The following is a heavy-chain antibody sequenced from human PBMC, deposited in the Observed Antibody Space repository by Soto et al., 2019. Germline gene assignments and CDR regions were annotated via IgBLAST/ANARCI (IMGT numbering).Heavy chain of an antibody. J-gene: IGHJ4*02. CDR1: GVSISSYY. Sequence: PSETLSLTCTVSGVSISSYYWIWIRQPPGKGLEWIGYIYYSGSTNYNPSLKSRVTISVDTSKNQFSLKLSSVTAADTAVYYCARDGGTTGVDYWGQGTLVTVSS. CDR3: ARDGGTTGVDY. CDR2: IYYSGST. D-gene: IGHD1-1*01. V-gene: IGHV4-59*01.